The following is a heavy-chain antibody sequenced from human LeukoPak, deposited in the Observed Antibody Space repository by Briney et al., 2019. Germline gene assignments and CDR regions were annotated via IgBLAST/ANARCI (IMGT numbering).Heavy chain of an antibody. Sequence: PGGSLRLSCASCGFKFGDYGMHWVRQAGRKGVEWVSGISWSGGIMVYAGSVWGRFTISRDNAKSSLCLQMNSLRAEDTALNYCAKDISLGAYADGYFYRMDAWGLGTTVTVPS. CDR3: AKDISLGAYADGYFYRMDA. CDR1: GFKFGDYG. J-gene: IGHJ6*02. CDR2: ISWSGGIM. D-gene: IGHD4-17*01. V-gene: IGHV3-9*01.